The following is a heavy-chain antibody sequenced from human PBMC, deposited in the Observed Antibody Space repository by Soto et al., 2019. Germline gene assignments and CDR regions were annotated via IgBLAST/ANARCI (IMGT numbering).Heavy chain of an antibody. J-gene: IGHJ6*02. V-gene: IGHV1-69*13. CDR2: IIPIFGTA. Sequence: GASVKVSCKASGGTFSSYAISWVRQAPGQGLEWMGGIIPIFGTANYAQKFQGRVTITADESTSTAYMELSSLRSEDTAVYYCARGGLGDYDSSGPPWYYYYGMDVWGQGTTVTVSS. D-gene: IGHD3-22*01. CDR1: GGTFSSYA. CDR3: ARGGLGDYDSSGPPWYYYYGMDV.